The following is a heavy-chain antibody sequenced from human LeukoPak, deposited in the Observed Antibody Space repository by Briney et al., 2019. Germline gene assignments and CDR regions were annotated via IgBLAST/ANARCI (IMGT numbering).Heavy chain of an antibody. Sequence: PSGTLSLTCTVSGDSISSNKWWSWVRQPPGKGRGLEWIGEIHHSGGTNYSPSLKSRVTISLDRSKNQVSLNLNSVTAADTAVYYCAREGRDGYNLSPWGQGTLV. D-gene: IGHD5-24*01. CDR3: AREGRDGYNLSP. CDR1: GDSISSNKW. J-gene: IGHJ5*02. V-gene: IGHV4-4*02. CDR2: IHHSGGT.